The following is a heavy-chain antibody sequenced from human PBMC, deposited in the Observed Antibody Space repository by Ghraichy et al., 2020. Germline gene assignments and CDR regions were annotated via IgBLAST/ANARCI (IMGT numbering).Heavy chain of an antibody. CDR1: GYTFTRYY. CDR3: TRGPSRTFPNWFDP. CDR2: INPDSGDI. Sequence: ASVKVSCKASGYTFTRYYMHWVRQAPGQGLEWMGWINPDSGDIYYAQKFQGRVTMTRDTSISTVFMELSRLRSDDTAVYYCTRGPSRTFPNWFDPWGQGTLVTVSS. J-gene: IGHJ5*02. D-gene: IGHD6-13*01. V-gene: IGHV1-2*02.